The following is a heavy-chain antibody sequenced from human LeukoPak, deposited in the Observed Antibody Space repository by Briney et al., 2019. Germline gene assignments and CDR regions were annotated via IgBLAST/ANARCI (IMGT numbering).Heavy chain of an antibody. V-gene: IGHV1-24*01. J-gene: IGHJ4*02. CDR3: ARDRTRITIFGVVITHFDY. CDR2: FDPEDGET. CDR1: GYTLTELS. D-gene: IGHD3-3*01. Sequence: ASVKVSCKVSGYTLTELSMHWVRQAPGKGLEWMGGFDPEDGETIYAQKFQGRVTMTEDTSTDTAYMELSSLRSEDTAVYYCARDRTRITIFGVVITHFDYWGQGTLVTVSS.